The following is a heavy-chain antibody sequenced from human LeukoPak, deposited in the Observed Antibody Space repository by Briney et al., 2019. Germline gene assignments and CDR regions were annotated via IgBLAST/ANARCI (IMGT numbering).Heavy chain of an antibody. CDR3: ARDRGEGYFDL. Sequence: GGSLRLSCAASGFTFSNYDMHWVRQATGKGLEWVSGIGTAGDTYSPGSVKGRFTISRENAKNSLYLQMNSLRAGDTAVYYCARDRGEGYFDLWGRGTLVTVSS. CDR2: IGTAGDT. V-gene: IGHV3-13*01. D-gene: IGHD3-10*01. CDR1: GFTFSNYD. J-gene: IGHJ2*01.